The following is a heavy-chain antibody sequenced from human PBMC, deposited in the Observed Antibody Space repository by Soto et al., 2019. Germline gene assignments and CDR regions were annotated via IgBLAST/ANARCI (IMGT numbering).Heavy chain of an antibody. CDR2: IYYSGST. Sequence: QVQLQESGPGLVKPSETLSLTCTVSGGSISSYYWSWIRQPPGKGLEWIGYIYYSGSTNYNPSLKSRVTISVDTSKNQFSLKLSSVTAADTAVYYCARILSGYDPDYWGQGTLVTVSS. J-gene: IGHJ4*02. D-gene: IGHD5-12*01. CDR1: GGSISSYY. V-gene: IGHV4-59*08. CDR3: ARILSGYDPDY.